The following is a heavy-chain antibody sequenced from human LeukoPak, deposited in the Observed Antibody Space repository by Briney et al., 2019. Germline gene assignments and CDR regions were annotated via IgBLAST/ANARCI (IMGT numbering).Heavy chain of an antibody. CDR3: ARVGYYYYGMDV. J-gene: IGHJ6*02. CDR1: GYTFTDYY. CDR2: INPNSGAT. Sequence: ASVKVSCKASGYTFTDYYMNWVRQAPGQGLEWMGWINPNSGATNYAQKFQGRVTMTRDTSISTAYMELSRLRSDDTAVDYCARVGYYYYGMDVWGQGTTVTVSS. V-gene: IGHV1-2*02.